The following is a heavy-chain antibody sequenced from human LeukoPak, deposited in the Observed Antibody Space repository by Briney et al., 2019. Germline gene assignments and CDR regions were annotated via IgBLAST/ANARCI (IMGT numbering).Heavy chain of an antibody. CDR1: GGSISSYY. CDR3: ARQKKTSAYYDFWSGYPDWFDP. J-gene: IGHJ5*02. D-gene: IGHD3-3*01. CDR2: IYTSGNT. V-gene: IGHV4-4*07. Sequence: SETLSLTCTVSGGSISSYYWSWIRQPAGKGLECIGRIYTSGNTNYNPSLKSRVPMSVDTSKNQFSLKLSPVTAADTAVYYCARQKKTSAYYDFWSGYPDWFDPWGQGTLVTVSS.